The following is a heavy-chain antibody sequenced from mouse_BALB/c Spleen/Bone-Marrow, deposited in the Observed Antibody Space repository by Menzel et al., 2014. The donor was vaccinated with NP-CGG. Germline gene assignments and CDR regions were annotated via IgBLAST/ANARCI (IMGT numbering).Heavy chain of an antibody. J-gene: IGHJ3*01. CDR3: ASFYGRFAY. V-gene: IGHV1-9*01. Sequence: VQLHQSGAELMKPGASVKISCKATGYTFSSYWVEWVKQRPGHGLEWIGEILPGSGSTNYNEKFKGKATFTADTSSNTAYMQLSSLTSEDSAVYYCASFYGRFAYWGQGTLVTVSA. D-gene: IGHD1-1*02. CDR1: GYTFSSYW. CDR2: ILPGSGST.